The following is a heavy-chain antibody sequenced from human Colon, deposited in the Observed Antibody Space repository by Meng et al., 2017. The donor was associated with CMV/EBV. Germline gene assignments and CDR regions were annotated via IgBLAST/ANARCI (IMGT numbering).Heavy chain of an antibody. CDR2: ITPNGGST. V-gene: IGHV1-46*01. CDR1: GYTFTSNY. CDR3: ARLKRAVWNYFDY. J-gene: IGHJ4*02. Sequence: ASVNVSCKTSGYTFTSNYIHWVRQAPGQGLEWMGIITPNGGSTSYAQKFQGRVTMTRDTSTNTVYMELSSLRSEDTAVYYCARLKRAVWNYFDYWGQGTLVTVSS. D-gene: IGHD1-1*01.